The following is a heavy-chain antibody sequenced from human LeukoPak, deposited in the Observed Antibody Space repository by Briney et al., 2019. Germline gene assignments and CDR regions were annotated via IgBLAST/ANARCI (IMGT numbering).Heavy chain of an antibody. CDR3: ARVASGYFGYYYYYMDV. J-gene: IGHJ6*03. V-gene: IGHV3-30*14. D-gene: IGHD3-22*01. CDR1: GFTLSRYA. Sequence: GRSLRLSCAASGFTLSRYAMHWVRQAPGKGPEWVAVISYDGSIKYYADSVKGRFTISRDNSKNTLYLQMNSLRAEDTAVYYCARVASGYFGYYYYYMDVWGKGTTVTVSS. CDR2: ISYDGSIK.